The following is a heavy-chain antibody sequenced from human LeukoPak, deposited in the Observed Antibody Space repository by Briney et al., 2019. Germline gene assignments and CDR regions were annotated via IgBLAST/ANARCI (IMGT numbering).Heavy chain of an antibody. Sequence: GSLRLSCAASGFTVSSNYMSWVRQAPGKGLEWVSVIYSGGSTYYADSVKGRFTISRDNSKNTLYLQMNSLRAEDTAVYYCARDGALWFGEKDYWGQGTLVTVSS. CDR3: ARDGALWFGEKDY. J-gene: IGHJ4*02. D-gene: IGHD3-10*01. V-gene: IGHV3-66*01. CDR2: IYSGGST. CDR1: GFTVSSNY.